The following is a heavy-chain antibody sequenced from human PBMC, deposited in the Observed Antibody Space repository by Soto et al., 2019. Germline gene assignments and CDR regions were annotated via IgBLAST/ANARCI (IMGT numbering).Heavy chain of an antibody. V-gene: IGHV3-7*05. J-gene: IGHJ6*02. D-gene: IGHD5-12*01. Sequence: GGSLRLSCAASGFTFSSYWMSWVRQAPGKGLEWVANIKQDGSEKYYVDSVKGRFTISRDNAKNSLYLQMNSLRAEDTAVYYCAVERGDGYNYFAYGMDVWGQGTTVTVSS. CDR2: IKQDGSEK. CDR3: AVERGDGYNYFAYGMDV. CDR1: GFTFSSYW.